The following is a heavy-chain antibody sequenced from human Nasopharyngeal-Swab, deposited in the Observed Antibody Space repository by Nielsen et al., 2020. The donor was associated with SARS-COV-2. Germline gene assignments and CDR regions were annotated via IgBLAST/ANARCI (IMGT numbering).Heavy chain of an antibody. J-gene: IGHJ4*02. D-gene: IGHD4-23*01. CDR2: INSDGSST. V-gene: IGHV3-74*01. CDR1: GLTFSSYW. Sequence: GGSLRLSCVASGLTFSSYWMHWVRQAPGKGLVWVSHINSDGSSTSYADSVKGRFTISRDNAKNTLYLQMNSLRADDTAVYYCARIPLSTTVVYDTFDYWGQGTLVTVSS. CDR3: ARIPLSTTVVYDTFDY.